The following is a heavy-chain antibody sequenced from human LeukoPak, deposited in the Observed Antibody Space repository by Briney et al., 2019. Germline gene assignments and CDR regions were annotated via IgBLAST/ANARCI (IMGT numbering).Heavy chain of an antibody. Sequence: SETLSLTCAVYGGSFSGYYWSWIRQPPGKGLEWIGEINHSGSTNYNPSLKSRVTISVDTSKNQFSLKLSSVTAADTAVYYCARCRSARRYAFDIWGQGTMVTVSS. CDR1: GGSFSGYY. J-gene: IGHJ3*02. CDR2: INHSGST. D-gene: IGHD3-16*02. CDR3: ARCRSARRYAFDI. V-gene: IGHV4-34*01.